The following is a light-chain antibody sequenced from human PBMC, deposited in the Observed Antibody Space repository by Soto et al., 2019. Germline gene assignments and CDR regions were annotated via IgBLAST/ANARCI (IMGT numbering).Light chain of an antibody. V-gene: IGLV2-14*03. CDR2: DVS. Sequence: QSVLTQPVSVSGSPGQSITISCTGTSNDVGGYNYVSWYQHHPGKAPKLMIFDVSNRPSGVSNRFSGSKSGNTASLTISGLQPEDEADYYCSSYTTSNTRQIVFGTGTKVTVL. CDR3: SSYTTSNTRQIV. CDR1: SNDVGGYNY. J-gene: IGLJ1*01.